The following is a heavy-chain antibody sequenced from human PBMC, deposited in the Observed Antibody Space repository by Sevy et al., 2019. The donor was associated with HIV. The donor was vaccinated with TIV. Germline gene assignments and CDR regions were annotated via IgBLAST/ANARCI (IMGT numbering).Heavy chain of an antibody. V-gene: IGHV1-2*02. D-gene: IGHD1-1*01. CDR1: GSTFSDDY. CDR2: INSAGT. CDR3: ATSANLDTSWFDP. J-gene: IGHJ5*02. Sequence: ASVKVSCKTSGSTFSDDYTHWVRQAPGERLEWMGWINSAGTNYAETFQGRVTMTRDASITTAYMELNSLRSDDTATYYCATSANLDTSWFDPWGQGVVVTVSS.